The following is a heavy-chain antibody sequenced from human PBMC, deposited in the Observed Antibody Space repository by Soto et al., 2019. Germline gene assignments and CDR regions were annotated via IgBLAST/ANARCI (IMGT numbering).Heavy chain of an antibody. V-gene: IGHV3-48*02. CDR2: ISSRSSTI. D-gene: IGHD3-10*01. Sequence: EVQLVESGGGLVQPGGSLRLSCAASRFTFSNYSMNWVRQAPGKGLEWVSYISSRSSTIYYPDSVKGRFTISRDNAKNSLYLQMNSLRDEDTAVYYCASGSGRGRNAFDIWGQGTMVTVSS. CDR1: RFTFSNYS. CDR3: ASGSGRGRNAFDI. J-gene: IGHJ3*02.